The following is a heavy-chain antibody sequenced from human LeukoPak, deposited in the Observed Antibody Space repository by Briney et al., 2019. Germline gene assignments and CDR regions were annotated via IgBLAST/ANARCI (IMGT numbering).Heavy chain of an antibody. CDR3: ARGLTMIGPHWFDP. CDR1: GGSISRHY. Sequence: SETQSLTRNVSGGSISRHYWSWVRQPPGKGLEWSGYIYYSGGTKYNPSLHSRVPISVDTSKNQFSLNLSSVTAADTAVYYCARGLTMIGPHWFDPWGQGTLVTVSS. D-gene: IGHD3-22*01. V-gene: IGHV4-59*11. J-gene: IGHJ5*02. CDR2: IYYSGGT.